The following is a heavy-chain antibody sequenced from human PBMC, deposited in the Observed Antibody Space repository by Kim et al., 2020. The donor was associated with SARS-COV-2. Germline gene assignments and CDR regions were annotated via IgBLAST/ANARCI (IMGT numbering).Heavy chain of an antibody. CDR2: ISTSGPYT. V-gene: IGHV3-11*03. D-gene: IGHD3-3*02. CDR3: MSVHFYTFNN. CDR1: GLNFNIQY. J-gene: IGHJ4*02. Sequence: GGSLRLSCAASGLNFNIQYMSWIRQAPGKGLECLSYISTSGPYTNNADSVEGRFTISRDNAKNSVYLQMNSLRAEDTAIYYCMSVHFYTFNNWGQGIQVTVSS.